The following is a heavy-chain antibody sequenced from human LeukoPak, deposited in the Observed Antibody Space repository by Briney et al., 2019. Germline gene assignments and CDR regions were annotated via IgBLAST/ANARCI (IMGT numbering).Heavy chain of an antibody. Sequence: GGSLRLSCAASGFTFSSYAMHWVRQAPGKGLEWVSYISSSGSTIYYADSVKGRFTISRDNAKNSLYLQMNSLRADDTAVYYCARDQGYRYGSTYRSTVFDYWGQGTLVTVSS. CDR2: ISSSGSTI. D-gene: IGHD5-18*01. J-gene: IGHJ4*02. CDR1: GFTFSSYA. V-gene: IGHV3-48*04. CDR3: ARDQGYRYGSTYRSTVFDY.